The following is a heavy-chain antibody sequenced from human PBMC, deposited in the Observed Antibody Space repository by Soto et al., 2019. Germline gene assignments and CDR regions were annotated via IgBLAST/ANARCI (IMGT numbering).Heavy chain of an antibody. D-gene: IGHD2-2*01. CDR1: GFTFSSYW. Sequence: GGSLRVSCAASGFTFSSYWMHWVLQAPGKGLVWVSRINSDGSSTSYADSVKGRFTISRDNAKNTLYLQMNSLRAEDTAVYYCARVVDRYCSSTSCYDPRYYYGMDVWGQGTTVTVSS. CDR3: ARVVDRYCSSTSCYDPRYYYGMDV. CDR2: INSDGSST. V-gene: IGHV3-74*01. J-gene: IGHJ6*02.